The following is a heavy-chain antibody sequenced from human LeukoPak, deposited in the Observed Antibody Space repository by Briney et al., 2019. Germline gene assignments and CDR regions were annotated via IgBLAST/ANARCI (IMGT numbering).Heavy chain of an antibody. J-gene: IGHJ4*02. CDR1: GCSISSYY. V-gene: IGHV4-59*01. CDR2: MFYNVST. Sequence: SETLSLTCTVSGCSISSYYWSWIRQPPGKGLEWIGYMFYNVSTNYNPSLRSRLTISVAASKNQFSLKLSSVTAADTALYYCAGGKSSGFFDYWGQGILVTVSS. D-gene: IGHD3-10*01. CDR3: AGGKSSGFFDY.